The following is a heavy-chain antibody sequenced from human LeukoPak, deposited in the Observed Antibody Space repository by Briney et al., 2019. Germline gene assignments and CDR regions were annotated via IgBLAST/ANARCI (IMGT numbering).Heavy chain of an antibody. CDR3: ARSFRSSSGYLCDY. J-gene: IGHJ4*02. D-gene: IGHD3-22*01. CDR2: ISYDGSNK. V-gene: IGHV3-30*04. CDR1: GFTFSSYA. Sequence: GGSLRLSCAASGFTFSSYAMSWVRQAPGKGLEWVAVISYDGSNKYYADSVKGRFTISRDNSKNTLYLQMNSLRAEDTAVYYCARSFRSSSGYLCDYWGQGTLVTVSS.